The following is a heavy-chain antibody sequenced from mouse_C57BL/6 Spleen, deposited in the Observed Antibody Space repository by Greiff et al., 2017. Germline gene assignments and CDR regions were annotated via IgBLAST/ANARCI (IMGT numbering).Heavy chain of an antibody. Sequence: EVQLQQSGTVLARPGASVKMSCKTSGYTFTSYWMHWVKQRPGQGLEWIGAIYPGNSDTSYNQKFKGKAKLTAVTSASTAYMELSSLTNEDSAVYYCTKSYPYDAMDYWGQGTSVTVSS. CDR1: GYTFTSYW. J-gene: IGHJ4*01. CDR3: TKSYPYDAMDY. CDR2: IYPGNSDT. D-gene: IGHD6-2*01. V-gene: IGHV1-5*01.